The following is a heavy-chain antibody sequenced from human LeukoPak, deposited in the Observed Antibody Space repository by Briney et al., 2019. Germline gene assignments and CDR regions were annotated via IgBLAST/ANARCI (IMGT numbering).Heavy chain of an antibody. CDR1: GFTFSGFA. CDR2: ISDGGGSI. Sequence: GGSLRLSCAASGFTFSGFAMSWVRQAPGTGLEWVSAISDGGGSINYADSVKGRFTISRDNSKNTLYLQMNSLRAEDTAVYYCARGWYSSSWYGTTFDYWGQGTLVTVSS. J-gene: IGHJ4*02. D-gene: IGHD6-13*01. CDR3: ARGWYSSSWYGTTFDY. V-gene: IGHV3-23*01.